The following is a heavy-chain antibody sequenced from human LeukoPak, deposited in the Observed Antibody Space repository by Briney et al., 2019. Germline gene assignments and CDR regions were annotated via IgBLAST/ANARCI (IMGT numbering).Heavy chain of an antibody. D-gene: IGHD2-2*01. CDR2: INHSGST. CDR3: ARGLSCSSTSCYLDY. V-gene: IGHV4-34*01. Sequence: SETLSLTCAVYGGAFSGYYWCWIRQPPGKGLEWIGEINHSGSTNYNPSLKSRVTISADTSKNQFSLKLSSVTAADTAVYYCARGLSCSSTSCYLDYWGQGTLVTVSS. CDR1: GGAFSGYY. J-gene: IGHJ4*02.